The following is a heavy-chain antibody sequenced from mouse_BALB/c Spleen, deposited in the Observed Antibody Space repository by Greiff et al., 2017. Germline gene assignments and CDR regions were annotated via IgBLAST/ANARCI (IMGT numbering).Heavy chain of an antibody. J-gene: IGHJ3*01. CDR3: ARDDYDYDWFAY. CDR1: GFTFSSYG. CDR2: INSNGGST. V-gene: IGHV5-6-3*01. D-gene: IGHD2-4*01. Sequence: EVQLQESGGGLVQPGGSLKLSCAASGFTFSSYGMSWVRQTPDKRLELVATINSNGGSTYYPDSVKGRFTISRDNAKNTLYLQMSSLKSEDTAMYYCARDDYDYDWFAYWGQGTLVTVSA.